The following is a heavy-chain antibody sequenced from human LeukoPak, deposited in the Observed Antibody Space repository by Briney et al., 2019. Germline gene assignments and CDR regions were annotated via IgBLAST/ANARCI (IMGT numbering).Heavy chain of an antibody. Sequence: PGGSLRLSCAASGFTFSSYSMNWVRQAPGKGLEWVSSISSSSYIYYADSVKGRFTISRDNAKNSLYLQMNSLRAEDTAVYYCARDVGIRDWFDPWGQGTLVTVSS. D-gene: IGHD7-27*01. CDR2: ISSSSYI. J-gene: IGHJ5*02. V-gene: IGHV3-21*01. CDR1: GFTFSSYS. CDR3: ARDVGIRDWFDP.